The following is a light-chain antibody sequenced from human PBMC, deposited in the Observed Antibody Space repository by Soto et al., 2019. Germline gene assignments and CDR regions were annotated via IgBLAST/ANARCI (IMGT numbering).Light chain of an antibody. CDR2: GNS. J-gene: IGLJ1*01. CDR3: QSYDSSLSGYV. Sequence: QSVLTQPPSVSVAPGQRVTISCTGSSSNIGAGYDVHWYQQLPGTAPKLLIYGNSNRPSGVPDRFSGSKSGTSASLAITGLQAEDEADYYYQSYDSSLSGYVFGTGTKVTVL. V-gene: IGLV1-40*01. CDR1: SSNIGAGYD.